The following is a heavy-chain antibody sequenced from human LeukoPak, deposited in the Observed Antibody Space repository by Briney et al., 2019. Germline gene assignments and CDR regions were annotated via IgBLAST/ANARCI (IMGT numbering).Heavy chain of an antibody. CDR1: EFTFNSYA. Sequence: PGASLRLSCAASEFTFNSYAMSWVRQAPGKGLEWVSANSGSGGSTYYADPVKGRFTISRDNSKNTLYLQMNSLRAEDTAVYYCAKAESSSWMVYFDYWGQGTLVTVSS. V-gene: IGHV3-23*01. CDR3: AKAESSSWMVYFDY. CDR2: NSGSGGST. J-gene: IGHJ4*02. D-gene: IGHD6-13*01.